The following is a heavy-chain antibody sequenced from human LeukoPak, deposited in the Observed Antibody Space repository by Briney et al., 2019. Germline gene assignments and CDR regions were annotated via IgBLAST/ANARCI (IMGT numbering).Heavy chain of an antibody. D-gene: IGHD6-6*01. CDR1: GFGLSVLS. V-gene: IGHV1-24*01. Sequence: ASVKVSCKISGFGLSVLSIHWMRQAPGKGLEGMGGFDPEDGETIYAQKFQGRVTMTRDTSISTAYMELSRLRSDDTAVYYCARGIRSSSSAWGQGTLVTVSS. CDR2: FDPEDGET. J-gene: IGHJ5*02. CDR3: ARGIRSSSSA.